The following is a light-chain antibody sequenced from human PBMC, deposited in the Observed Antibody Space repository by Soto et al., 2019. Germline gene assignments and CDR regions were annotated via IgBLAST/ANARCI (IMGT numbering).Light chain of an antibody. CDR1: QIIGTN. CDR2: GAF. Sequence: ENVLTQSPATLSVSPGARATLSCRTSQIIGTNLAWYQQKPGQAPRLLIYGAFIRAPGFPVRFRGTGSGSECTLTISSLQTEDGALYYFQQYDKWPYTFGQGTNLEIK. CDR3: QQYDKWPYT. J-gene: IGKJ2*01. V-gene: IGKV3-15*01.